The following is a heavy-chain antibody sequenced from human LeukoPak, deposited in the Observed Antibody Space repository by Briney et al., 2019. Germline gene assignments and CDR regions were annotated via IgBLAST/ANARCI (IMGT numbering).Heavy chain of an antibody. CDR3: GGSSWTTDYYYYYMDV. D-gene: IGHD6-13*01. J-gene: IGHJ6*03. V-gene: IGHV4-30-2*01. CDR2: IYHSGST. Sequence: SETLSLTCTVSGGSISSGGYYWSWIRQPPGKGLEWIGYIYHSGSTYYNPSLKSQVTISVDRSKNQFSLKLSSVTAADTAVYYCGGSSWTTDYYYYYMDVWGKGTTVTVSS. CDR1: GGSISSGGYY.